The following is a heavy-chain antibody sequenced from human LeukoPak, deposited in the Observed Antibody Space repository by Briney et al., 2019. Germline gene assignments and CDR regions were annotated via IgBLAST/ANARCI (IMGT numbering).Heavy chain of an antibody. CDR3: AKAGTTVGPFDY. CDR1: GFTFSSYW. Sequence: GGSLRLSCAASGFTFSSYWMSWVRQAPGKGLEWVANIKQDGSEKYYVDSVKGRFTISRDNAKNSLYLQMNSLRTEDTALYYCAKAGTTVGPFDYWGQGTLVTVSS. J-gene: IGHJ4*02. D-gene: IGHD4-23*01. V-gene: IGHV3-7*05. CDR2: IKQDGSEK.